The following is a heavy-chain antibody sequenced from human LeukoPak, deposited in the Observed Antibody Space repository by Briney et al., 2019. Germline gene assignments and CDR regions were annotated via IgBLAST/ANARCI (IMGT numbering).Heavy chain of an antibody. CDR2: IYSGGST. Sequence: QPGGSLRLSCAASGFTVSSNYMSWVRQAPGKGLEWVSIIYSGGSTYYADSVKGRFTISRDNSKNTLYLQMNSLRAEDTAMYYCARVRYIYGYAPDIWGQGTMVTVSS. CDR3: ARVRYIYGYAPDI. J-gene: IGHJ3*02. D-gene: IGHD5-18*01. V-gene: IGHV3-53*01. CDR1: GFTVSSNY.